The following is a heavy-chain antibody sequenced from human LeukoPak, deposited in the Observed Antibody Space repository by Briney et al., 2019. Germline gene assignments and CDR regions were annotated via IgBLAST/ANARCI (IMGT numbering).Heavy chain of an antibody. CDR1: GFTVSNTY. V-gene: IGHV3-66*01. CDR3: ARVIAARHFDY. D-gene: IGHD6-6*01. CDR2: IYSGGST. Sequence: GGSLRFSCAASGFTVSNTYMSWVRQAPGKGLEWVSLIYSGGSTYYADSVKGRFTISRDNSMNTMFLQMNSLRAEDTAVYYCARVIAARHFDYWGQGTLVTVSS. J-gene: IGHJ4*02.